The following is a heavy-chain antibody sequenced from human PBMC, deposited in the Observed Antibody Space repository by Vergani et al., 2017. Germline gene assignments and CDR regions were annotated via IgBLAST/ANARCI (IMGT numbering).Heavy chain of an antibody. J-gene: IGHJ6*02. CDR3: ARYPYYYYYGMDV. CDR1: GFTFSSYG. Sequence: QVQLVESGGGVVQPGRSLRLSCAASGFTFSSYGMHWVRQAPGKGLEWVAVISYDGSNKYYADSVKGRFTISRDNSKNTLYLQMNSLRAEDTAVYYCARYPYYYYYGMDVWGQGTTVTVSS. CDR2: ISYDGSNK. V-gene: IGHV3-30*03.